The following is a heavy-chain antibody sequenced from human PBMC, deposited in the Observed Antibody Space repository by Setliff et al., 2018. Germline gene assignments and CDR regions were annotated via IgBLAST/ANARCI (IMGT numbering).Heavy chain of an antibody. CDR2: IYYSGST. V-gene: IGHV4-39*01. Sequence: SETLSLTCTVSGGSISSSSYYWGWIRQPPGKGLEWIGRIYYSGSTYYNPSLKSRVTISVDTSKNQFSLKLSSVTAADTAVYYCASWGTVTLFDYWGQGTLVTVSS. D-gene: IGHD4-4*01. J-gene: IGHJ4*02. CDR3: ASWGTVTLFDY. CDR1: GGSISSSSYY.